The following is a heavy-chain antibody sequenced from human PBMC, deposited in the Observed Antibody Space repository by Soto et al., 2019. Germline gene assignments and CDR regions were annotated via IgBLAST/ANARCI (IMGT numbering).Heavy chain of an antibody. V-gene: IGHV1-2*04. D-gene: IGHD6-13*01. CDR3: ARNLNSSWTGDFDY. J-gene: IGHJ4*02. Sequence: QMQLVQSGAEVKKPGASVKVSCKASGYTFTGYYLHWVRQAPGQGLEWMGWINPNSGGTNYAQKFQGWSTMTRDTSISTAYMELSRLRSDDTAVYYCARNLNSSWTGDFDYWGQGTLVTVSS. CDR1: GYTFTGYY. CDR2: INPNSGGT.